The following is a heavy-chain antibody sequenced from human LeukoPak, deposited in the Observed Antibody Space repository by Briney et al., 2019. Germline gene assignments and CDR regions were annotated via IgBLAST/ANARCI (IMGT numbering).Heavy chain of an antibody. Sequence: PGGSLRLSCAASGFTFSSYNMNWVRQAPGKGLEWIGEINHSGSTNYNPSLKSRVTISVDTSKNQFSLKLSSVTAADTAVYYCARPSNSGSYIVYWGQGTLVTVSS. CDR1: GFTFSSYN. J-gene: IGHJ4*02. D-gene: IGHD1-26*01. CDR3: ARPSNSGSYIVY. V-gene: IGHV4-34*01. CDR2: INHSGST.